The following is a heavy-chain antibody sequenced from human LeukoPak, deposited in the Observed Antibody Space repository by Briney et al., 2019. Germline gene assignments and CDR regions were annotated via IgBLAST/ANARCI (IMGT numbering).Heavy chain of an antibody. CDR3: ARALKGGWFDP. D-gene: IGHD1-26*01. CDR1: GFTFSSYW. V-gene: IGHV3-7*01. CDR2: IKQDGSEK. J-gene: IGHJ5*02. Sequence: GGSLRLSCAASGFTFSSYWMSWVRQAPGTGLEWVANIKQDGSEKYYVDSVKGRFTISRDNAKNSLYLQMNSLRAEDTAVYYCARALKGGWFDPWGQGTLVTVSS.